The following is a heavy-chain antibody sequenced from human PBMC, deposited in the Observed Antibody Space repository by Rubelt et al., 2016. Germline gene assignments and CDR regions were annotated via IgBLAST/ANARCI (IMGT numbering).Heavy chain of an antibody. CDR1: GGSFSGYS. Sequence: QVQLQQWGAGLLKPSETLSLTCAVYGGSFSGYSWTWFRQSPGKGLEWIGESNDFGSTNYKTYLKSRVTISIATSKKQFSLKLSSVTAADTALYYCARLKREQLVENYYYAMDVWGQGTTVTVSS. J-gene: IGHJ6*02. D-gene: IGHD1/OR15-1a*01. CDR2: SNDFGST. CDR3: ARLKREQLVENYYYAMDV. V-gene: IGHV4-34*01.